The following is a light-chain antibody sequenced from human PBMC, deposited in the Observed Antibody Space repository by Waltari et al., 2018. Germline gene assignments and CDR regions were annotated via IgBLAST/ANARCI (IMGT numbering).Light chain of an antibody. CDR2: DAS. V-gene: IGKV3-20*01. Sequence: EIVFPQSPGPLSLSPGERATISFRASQSVSRTLALYQQKPGQAPRLLIYDASTRATGIPDRFSGSGSGTDFSLTISRLEPEDFAVYYCQKYGTLPATFGQGTKVEIK. CDR3: QKYGTLPAT. J-gene: IGKJ1*01. CDR1: QSVSRT.